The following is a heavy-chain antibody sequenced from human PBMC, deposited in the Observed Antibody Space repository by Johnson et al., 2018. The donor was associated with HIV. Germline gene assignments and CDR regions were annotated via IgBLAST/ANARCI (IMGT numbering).Heavy chain of an antibody. Sequence: VQLVESGGGLVKPGGSLRLSCAASGFTFSDYYMNWIRQAPGKGLVWVSRISRDGSSTTYADSVKGRFTISRDNAKNTLYLQMNSLRVEDMAVYYCARENMNWEGFDMWGQGTMVTVSS. CDR2: ISRDGSST. D-gene: IGHD7-27*01. J-gene: IGHJ3*02. V-gene: IGHV3-74*01. CDR1: GFTFSDYY. CDR3: ARENMNWEGFDM.